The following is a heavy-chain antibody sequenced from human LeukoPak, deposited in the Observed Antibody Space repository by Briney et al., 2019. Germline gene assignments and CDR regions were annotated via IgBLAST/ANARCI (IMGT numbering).Heavy chain of an antibody. Sequence: PSETLSLTCTVSGGSISSYYWSWIRQPPGKGLEWIGYIYYSGSTNYSPSLKSRVTISVDTSKNQFSLKLSSVTAADTAVYYCARLLSPFGPSPYSSSWNDIWGQGTMVTVSS. J-gene: IGHJ3*02. V-gene: IGHV4-59*12. CDR3: ARLLSPFGPSPYSSSWNDI. CDR2: IYYSGST. CDR1: GGSISSYY. D-gene: IGHD6-13*01.